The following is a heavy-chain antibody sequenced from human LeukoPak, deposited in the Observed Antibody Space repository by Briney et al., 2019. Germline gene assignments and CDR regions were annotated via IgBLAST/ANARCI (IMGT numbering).Heavy chain of an antibody. J-gene: IGHJ4*02. V-gene: IGHV3-23*01. Sequence: GGSLRLSCAASGFTFSSYAMSWVRQAPGKGLEWVSTIGGSGGTYYADSVKGRFTISRDNSKNTLYLQMNSLRAEDTAVYFCAKDTYCSGGSCHGVDYWGQGTLVTVSS. CDR1: GFTFSSYA. CDR2: IGGSGGT. D-gene: IGHD2-15*01. CDR3: AKDTYCSGGSCHGVDY.